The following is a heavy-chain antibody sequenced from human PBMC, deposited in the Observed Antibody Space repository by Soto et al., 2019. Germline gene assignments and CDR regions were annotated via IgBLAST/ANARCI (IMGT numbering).Heavy chain of an antibody. D-gene: IGHD6-13*01. Sequence: ASVKVSCKVSGYTLTELSMHWVRQAPGKGLEWMGGFDPEDGETIYAQKFQGRVTMTEGTSTDTAYMELSSLRSEDTAVYYCATWEIAAAGTRTFPYWGQGTLVTVSS. V-gene: IGHV1-24*01. J-gene: IGHJ4*02. CDR3: ATWEIAAAGTRTFPY. CDR1: GYTLTELS. CDR2: FDPEDGET.